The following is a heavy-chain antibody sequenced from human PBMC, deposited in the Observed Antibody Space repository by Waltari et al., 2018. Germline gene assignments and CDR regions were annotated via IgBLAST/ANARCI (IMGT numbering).Heavy chain of an antibody. CDR3: ARDRDYYDSSVVPGY. CDR1: GFTFISYG. V-gene: IGHV3-33*01. Sequence: QVQLVESGGGVVQPGRSLRLSCAASGFTFISYGMHWVRQAPGKGLEWVAVIWYDGSNKYYADSVKGRFTISRDNSKNTLYLQMNSLRAEDTAVYYCARDRDYYDSSVVPGYWGQGTLVTVSS. D-gene: IGHD3-22*01. J-gene: IGHJ4*02. CDR2: IWYDGSNK.